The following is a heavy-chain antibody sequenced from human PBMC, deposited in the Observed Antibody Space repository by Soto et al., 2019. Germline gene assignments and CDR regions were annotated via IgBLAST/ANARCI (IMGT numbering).Heavy chain of an antibody. CDR2: ISGTGTTT. V-gene: IGHV3-23*01. Sequence: EVQLLESGGGLIQPGGSLRLSCAASGFTFSSYAMTWVRQAPGKGLEWVSTISGTGTTTYYADSVKGRFTISRDNSKNAPDLQMNSRRTEDTAVYYCVKAVELLDIDYWGQGTLVTVSS. CDR3: VKAVELLDIDY. D-gene: IGHD1-26*01. CDR1: GFTFSSYA. J-gene: IGHJ4*02.